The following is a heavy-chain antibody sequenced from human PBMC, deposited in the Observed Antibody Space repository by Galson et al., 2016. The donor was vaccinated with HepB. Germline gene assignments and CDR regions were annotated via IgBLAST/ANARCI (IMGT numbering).Heavy chain of an antibody. J-gene: IGHJ6*02. Sequence: SETLSLTCTVSGGSISSYYWNWIRQPPEKELEWIGNTHYSGVTEYNPSLKSRATMSVDASRNQVSLKMTSVTAADTAVYYCVGEGGFFGEIVWGQGTTVTVS. CDR2: THYSGVT. V-gene: IGHV4-59*01. CDR1: GGSISSYY. CDR3: VGEGGFFGEIV. D-gene: IGHD3-10*01.